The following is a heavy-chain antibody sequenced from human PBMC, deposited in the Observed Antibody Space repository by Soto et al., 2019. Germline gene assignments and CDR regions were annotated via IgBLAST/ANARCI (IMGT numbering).Heavy chain of an antibody. V-gene: IGHV3-15*01. J-gene: IGHJ6*02. Sequence: GGSLRLSCAASGFTFSNAWMSWVRQAPGKGLEWVGRIKSKTDGGTTDYAAPVKGRFTISRDDSKNTLYLQMNSLKTEDTAVYYCTTDLGSPGGGTYYYYYYGMDVWGQGTTVTVSS. CDR2: IKSKTDGGTT. CDR3: TTDLGSPGGGTYYYYYYGMDV. D-gene: IGHD3-16*01. CDR1: GFTFSNAW.